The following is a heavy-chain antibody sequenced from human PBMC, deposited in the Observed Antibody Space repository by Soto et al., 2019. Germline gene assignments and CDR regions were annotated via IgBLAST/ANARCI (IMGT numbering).Heavy chain of an antibody. CDR1: GYSFAGYW. D-gene: IGHD3-22*01. J-gene: IGHJ4*02. V-gene: IGHV5-10-1*01. CDR3: ARQIYDSDTGPNFQYYFDS. CDR2: IDPSDSQT. Sequence: GESLKISCNGSGYSFAGYWITWVRQKPGKGREWMGRIDPSDSQTHYSPSFRGHVTISVTKSITTVFLQWSSLRASDTAMYYCARQIYDSDTGPNFQYYFDSWGQGTPVTVSS.